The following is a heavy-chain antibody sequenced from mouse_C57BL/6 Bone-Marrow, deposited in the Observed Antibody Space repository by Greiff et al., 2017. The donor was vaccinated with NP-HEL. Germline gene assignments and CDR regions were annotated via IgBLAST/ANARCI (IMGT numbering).Heavy chain of an antibody. CDR3: ARRQLRLHYFDY. CDR2: IYPRSGNT. Sequence: VQLQQSGAELARPGASVKLSCKASGYTFTSYGISWVKQRTGQGLEWIGEIYPRSGNTYYNEKFKGKATLTADKSSSTAYMELRSLTSEDSAVYFCARRQLRLHYFDYWGQGTTLTVSS. V-gene: IGHV1-81*01. D-gene: IGHD3-2*02. CDR1: GYTFTSYG. J-gene: IGHJ2*01.